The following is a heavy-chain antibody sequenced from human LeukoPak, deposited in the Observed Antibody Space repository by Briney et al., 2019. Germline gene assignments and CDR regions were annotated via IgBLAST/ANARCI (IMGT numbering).Heavy chain of an antibody. CDR2: IYYSGST. CDR3: ASVRYCSSTSCPRWNYYMDV. V-gene: IGHV4-30-4*08. D-gene: IGHD2-2*01. J-gene: IGHJ6*03. CDR1: GGSISSGAYY. Sequence: SQTLSLTCTVSGGSISSGAYYWSWIRQPPGKGLEWIGYIYYSGSTYYNPSLKSRVTISVDTSKNQFSLKLSSVTAADTAVYYCASVRYCSSTSCPRWNYYMDVWGKGTTVTVSS.